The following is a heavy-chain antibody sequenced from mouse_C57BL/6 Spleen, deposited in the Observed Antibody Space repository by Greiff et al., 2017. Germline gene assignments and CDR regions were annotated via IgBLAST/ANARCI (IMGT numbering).Heavy chain of an antibody. J-gene: IGHJ2*01. CDR2: IRNKANNHAT. Sequence: EVQVVESGGGLVQPGGSMKLSCAASGFTFSDAWMDWVRQSPEKGLEWVADIRNKANNHATYYAESVKGRFTISRDNSKISVYLQINSLRAEDTCIYYCTRIQRDYCDYWGQGTTLTVSS. CDR3: TRIQRDYCDY. V-gene: IGHV6-6*01. CDR1: GFTFSDAW.